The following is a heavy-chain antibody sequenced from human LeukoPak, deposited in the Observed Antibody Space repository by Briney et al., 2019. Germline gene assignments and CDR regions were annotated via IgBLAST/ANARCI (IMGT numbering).Heavy chain of an antibody. J-gene: IGHJ4*02. CDR1: GDSVSSGSYY. D-gene: IGHD3-3*01. Sequence: PSETLSLTCTVSGDSVSSGSYYWNWIRQPPGKGLEWIGYIYYSGNTNYNPSLKSRVTISIDPSKKQLSLKLSSVTAADTAVYYCARGIWSGHPRLDYWGQGTLVTVSS. V-gene: IGHV4-61*01. CDR2: IYYSGNT. CDR3: ARGIWSGHPRLDY.